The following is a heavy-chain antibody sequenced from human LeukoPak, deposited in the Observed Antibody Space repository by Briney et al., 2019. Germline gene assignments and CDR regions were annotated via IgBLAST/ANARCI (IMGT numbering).Heavy chain of an antibody. CDR3: AREDGIVATRNYFDY. CDR2: ISSSSSYI. Sequence: GGSLRLSCAASGFTFSSYSMNWVRQAPGKGLEWVSSISSSSSYIYYADSVKGRFTISRDNAKNSLYLQMNSLRAEDTAVYYCAREDGIVATRNYFDYWGQGTLVTVSS. D-gene: IGHD5-12*01. CDR1: GFTFSSYS. J-gene: IGHJ4*02. V-gene: IGHV3-21*01.